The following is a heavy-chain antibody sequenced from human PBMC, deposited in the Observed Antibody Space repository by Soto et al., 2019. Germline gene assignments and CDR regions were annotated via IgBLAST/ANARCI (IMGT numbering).Heavy chain of an antibody. CDR1: GFMFSRYA. D-gene: IGHD3-3*01. Sequence: QVQLVESGGRVVQPGGSLRLSCAASGFMFSRYAIHWVRQAPGKGLEWVAVISKDGSVKYYADSVRGRFSISRDKSKNTVYLEMNGMRDDDTAVFYCARSRSGAVPDSFGYWGQGTIVTVSS. CDR2: ISKDGSVK. V-gene: IGHV3-30-3*01. CDR3: ARSRSGAVPDSFGY. J-gene: IGHJ1*01.